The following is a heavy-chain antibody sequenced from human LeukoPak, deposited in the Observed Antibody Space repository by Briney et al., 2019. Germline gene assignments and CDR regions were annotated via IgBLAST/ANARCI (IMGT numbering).Heavy chain of an antibody. Sequence: PGGSLRLFCTASGFTFGDYAMSWVRQAPGKGLEWVGFIRSKAYGGTTEYAASVKGRFTISRDDSKSIAYLQMNSLKTEDTAVYYCTREYAQGGFDYWGQGTLVTVSS. CDR3: TREYAQGGFDY. J-gene: IGHJ4*02. D-gene: IGHD2-2*01. V-gene: IGHV3-49*04. CDR1: GFTFGDYA. CDR2: IRSKAYGGTT.